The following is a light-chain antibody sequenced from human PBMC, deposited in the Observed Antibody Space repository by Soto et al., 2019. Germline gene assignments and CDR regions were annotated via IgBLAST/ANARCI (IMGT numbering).Light chain of an antibody. CDR1: QSVNNA. V-gene: IGKV3-11*01. CDR3: QQRRSWPPP. Sequence: EIVLTQSPDTLSLSPGERTTLSCRASQSVNNALARYQQKPGQAPRLHIYDASNRATGIPARFSGSGYGKEVTLTSSSHEPEDQAVYYCQQRRSWPPPFDGGTKVEIK. J-gene: IGKJ4*01. CDR2: DAS.